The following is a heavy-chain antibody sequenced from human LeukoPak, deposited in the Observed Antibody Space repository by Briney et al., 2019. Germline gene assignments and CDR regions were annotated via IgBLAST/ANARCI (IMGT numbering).Heavy chain of an antibody. CDR1: GGAFSSYA. D-gene: IGHD6-13*01. V-gene: IGHV1-69*04. CDR2: IIPILGIA. J-gene: IGHJ5*02. Sequence: SVKVSCKASGGAFSSYAISWVRQAPGQGLEWMGRIIPILGIANYAQKFQGRVTITADKSTSTAYMELSSLRSEDTAVYYCARAAIAAAGTIAWFDPWGQGTLVTVSS. CDR3: ARAAIAAAGTIAWFDP.